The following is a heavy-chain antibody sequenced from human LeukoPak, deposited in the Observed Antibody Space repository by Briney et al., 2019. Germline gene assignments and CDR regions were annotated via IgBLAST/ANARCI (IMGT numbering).Heavy chain of an antibody. CDR1: GFTFSSYA. V-gene: IGHV3-23*01. J-gene: IGHJ4*02. CDR3: AKDERNWNYNLASQTYD. Sequence: GGSLRLSCAVSGFTFSSYAMSWVRQAPGRGLEWVSTISGSDGSTYYADSVKGRFTISRDNSENTVYLQMNSLRAEDTAVYYCAKDERNWNYNLASQTYDWGQGTLVTVSS. D-gene: IGHD1-7*01. CDR2: ISGSDGST.